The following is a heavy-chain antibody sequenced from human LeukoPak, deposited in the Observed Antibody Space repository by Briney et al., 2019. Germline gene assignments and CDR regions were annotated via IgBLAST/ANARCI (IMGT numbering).Heavy chain of an antibody. J-gene: IGHJ3*02. CDR2: IIPIFGTA. Sequence: ASVKVSCKASGGTFSSYAISWVRQAPGQGLEWMGGIIPIFGTANYAQKFQGRVTITADESTSTAYMELSSLRSEDTAVYYCARVEPGAQRFGAFDTWGQGTMVTVSS. CDR3: ARVEPGAQRFGAFDT. D-gene: IGHD3-10*01. V-gene: IGHV1-69*13. CDR1: GGTFSSYA.